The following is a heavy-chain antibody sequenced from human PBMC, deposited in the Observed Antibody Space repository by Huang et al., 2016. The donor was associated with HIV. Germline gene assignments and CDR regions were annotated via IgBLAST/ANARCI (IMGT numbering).Heavy chain of an antibody. CDR1: GGTFTGYF. V-gene: IGHV4-34*02. CDR2: IKHSGTT. CDR3: VRCPGYYFEPSRYFDAFDI. Sequence: VQLQQWGASLLKPSETLSLTCAVSGGTFTGYFWGWVRQAPGQGLEWIAEIKHSGTTSYNPSLKSRGSMSVDVSNNQFSLSLKSVTAADTAVYFCVRCPGYYFEPSRYFDAFDIWGPGTMVTVS. D-gene: IGHD3-22*01. J-gene: IGHJ3*02.